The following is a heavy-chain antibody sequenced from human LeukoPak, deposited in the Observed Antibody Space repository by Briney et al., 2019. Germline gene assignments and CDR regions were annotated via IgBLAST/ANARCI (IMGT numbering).Heavy chain of an antibody. J-gene: IGHJ3*02. CDR2: IYYSDRT. CDR3: ASFMILVVGAFDM. D-gene: IGHD3-22*01. V-gene: IGHV4-39*07. CDR1: GGSISSSSYY. Sequence: SESLSLTCTVSGGSISSSSYYWGWIRQPPGKGLEWIGSIYYSDRTYYNASLKSRVTISTGTSKNQFSLKLRSVTAADTAVYYCASFMILVVGAFDMWGQGTKVTVFS.